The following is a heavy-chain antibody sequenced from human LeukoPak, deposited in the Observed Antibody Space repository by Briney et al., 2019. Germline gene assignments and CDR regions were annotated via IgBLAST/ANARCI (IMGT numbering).Heavy chain of an antibody. Sequence: ASVKVSCKASGGTFTSYYMHWVRQAPGQGLEWMGIINPSGGSTSYAQKFQGRVTMTRDTSTSTVYMELSSLRSEDPAVYYCARDGTTSGSYDPWGDYWGQGTLVTVSS. V-gene: IGHV1-46*01. CDR1: GGTFTSYY. CDR2: INPSGGST. CDR3: ARDGTTSGSYDPWGDY. D-gene: IGHD1-26*01. J-gene: IGHJ4*02.